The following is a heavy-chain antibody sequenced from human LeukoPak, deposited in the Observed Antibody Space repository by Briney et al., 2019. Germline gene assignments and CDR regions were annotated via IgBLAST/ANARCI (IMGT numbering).Heavy chain of an antibody. J-gene: IGHJ6*02. V-gene: IGHV3-7*03. D-gene: IGHD3-10*01. CDR2: IKEDGSSQ. Sequence: PGGSLRLSCVASGFTFSHSWMTWVRQAPGKGLEWVGHIKEDGSSQNYADSVKGRFTISRDNAKSSLHLQMNGLRAEDTAMYYCVRRWLGDPYGMDVWGQGTTVTVSS. CDR1: GFTFSHSW. CDR3: VRRWLGDPYGMDV.